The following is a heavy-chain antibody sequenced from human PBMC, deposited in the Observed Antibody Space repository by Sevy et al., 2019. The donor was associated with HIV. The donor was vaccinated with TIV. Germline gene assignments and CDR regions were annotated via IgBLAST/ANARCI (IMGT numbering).Heavy chain of an antibody. Sequence: SETLSLTCTVSGGSISSGSYYWSWIRQPAGKGLEWIGRIYTSGSTNYNPSLKSRVTVSLDTSKNQFSLKRSSVTAAGTAVDYCARDPVDFLRGYYPRGYYYYGMDVWGQGTTVTVSS. V-gene: IGHV4-61*02. CDR1: GGSISSGSYY. D-gene: IGHD3-3*01. CDR3: ARDPVDFLRGYYPRGYYYYGMDV. CDR2: IYTSGST. J-gene: IGHJ6*02.